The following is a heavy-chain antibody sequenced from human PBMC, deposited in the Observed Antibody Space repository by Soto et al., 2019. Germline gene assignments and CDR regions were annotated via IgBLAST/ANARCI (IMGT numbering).Heavy chain of an antibody. CDR3: AREKGISSSSPYGMDV. D-gene: IGHD6-6*01. J-gene: IGHJ6*02. V-gene: IGHV1-69*06. Sequence: QVQLVQSGAEVKKPGSSVKVSCKASGGTFSSYAISWVRQAPGQGLEWMGGIIPIFGTANYAQKFQGRVTITADKPTSTAYMELSSLRSEDTAVYYCAREKGISSSSPYGMDVWGQGTTVTVSS. CDR1: GGTFSSYA. CDR2: IIPIFGTA.